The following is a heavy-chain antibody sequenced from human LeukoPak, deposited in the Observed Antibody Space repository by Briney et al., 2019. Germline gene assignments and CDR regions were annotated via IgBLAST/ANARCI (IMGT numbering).Heavy chain of an antibody. CDR2: INPNSGGT. J-gene: IGHJ3*02. CDR3: ARPLVQIYYDSSGGSGAFDI. Sequence: GASVKVSCRASGYTFTGYYMHWVRQAPGQGLEWMGRINPNSGGTNYAQKFQGRVTMTRDTSISTAYMELSRLRSDDTAVYYCARPLVQIYYDSSGGSGAFDIWGQGTMVTVSS. V-gene: IGHV1-2*06. CDR1: GYTFTGYY. D-gene: IGHD3-22*01.